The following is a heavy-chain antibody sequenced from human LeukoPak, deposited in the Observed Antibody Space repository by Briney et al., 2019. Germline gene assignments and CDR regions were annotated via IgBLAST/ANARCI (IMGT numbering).Heavy chain of an antibody. Sequence: GGSLRLSCAASGFSFSTYWMSWVRQAPGKGLEWVANIKEDGSGKYYVDSVKGRFTISRDNAKNSLYLQMNSLRAEDTAVYYCARARYFDYWGQGTLVTVSS. J-gene: IGHJ4*02. V-gene: IGHV3-7*01. CDR3: ARARYFDY. CDR1: GFSFSTYW. CDR2: IKEDGSGK.